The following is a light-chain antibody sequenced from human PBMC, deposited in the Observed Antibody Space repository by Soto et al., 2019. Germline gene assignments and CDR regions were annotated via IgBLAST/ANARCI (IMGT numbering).Light chain of an antibody. CDR2: DAS. Sequence: DIQMTQSPSSLSASVGDKVTITCQADEDITNYLNWYQQKPGEAPKLLIYDASNLEIGVPSRFSGSGSGTEFTFTITSLQPEDIATYYCQQYDYLPYTFGQGTKVDIK. V-gene: IGKV1-33*01. CDR1: EDITNY. CDR3: QQYDYLPYT. J-gene: IGKJ2*01.